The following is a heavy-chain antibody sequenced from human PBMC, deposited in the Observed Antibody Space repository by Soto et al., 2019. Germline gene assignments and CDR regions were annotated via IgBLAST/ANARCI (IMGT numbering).Heavy chain of an antibody. CDR2: IYYSGRT. D-gene: IGHD2-15*01. J-gene: IGHJ4*02. CDR1: GGSISSSSYY. Sequence: QLQLQESGPGLVKPSETLSLTCTVSGGSISSSSYYWGWIRQPPGKGLEWIGSIYYSGRTYYNPSLKSRVNISVDTSKNQFYLKLSSVTAADTAVYYCARHTPAISISDHWGQGTLVTVSS. CDR3: ARHTPAISISDH. V-gene: IGHV4-39*01.